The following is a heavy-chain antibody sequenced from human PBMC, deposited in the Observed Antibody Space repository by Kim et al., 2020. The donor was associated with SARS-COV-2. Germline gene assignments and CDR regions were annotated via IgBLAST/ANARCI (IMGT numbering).Heavy chain of an antibody. Sequence: SVKVSCKASGFTFSSSAVQWVRQARGQRLEWIGWIFIGSGNTNYAQEFQERVTITRDMSTSTAYMELSSLRSEDTAVYYCAADYTGRGAYYRDSWGQGTLVTVSS. CDR3: AADYTGRGAYYRDS. V-gene: IGHV1-58*01. CDR1: GFTFSSSA. D-gene: IGHD2-8*02. CDR2: IFIGSGNT. J-gene: IGHJ4*02.